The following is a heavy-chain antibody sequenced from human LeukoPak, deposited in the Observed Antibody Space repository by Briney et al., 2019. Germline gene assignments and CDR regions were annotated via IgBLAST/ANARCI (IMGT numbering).Heavy chain of an antibody. J-gene: IGHJ2*01. Sequence: SETLSLTCTVSGDSISSGSYNWNWIRQPAGKGLEWVGRISPSGSTDYNPSLKSRLTISMDTSKNQFSLKLSSVTAADTAVYYCARGLGYSSGWYGYFDLWGRGTLVTVSS. V-gene: IGHV4-61*02. CDR2: ISPSGST. CDR3: ARGLGYSSGWYGYFDL. D-gene: IGHD6-19*01. CDR1: GDSISSGSYN.